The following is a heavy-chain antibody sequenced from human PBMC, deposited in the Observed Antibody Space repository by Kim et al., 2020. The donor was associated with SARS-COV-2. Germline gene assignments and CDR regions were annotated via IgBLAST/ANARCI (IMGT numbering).Heavy chain of an antibody. V-gene: IGHV3-53*01. Sequence: DSVKGRFTSSRDNSKNTLYLQMNSRRAEDTAVYYCAGDPGVYYYYYGMDVWGQGTTVTVSS. J-gene: IGHJ6*02. CDR3: AGDPGVYYYYYGMDV.